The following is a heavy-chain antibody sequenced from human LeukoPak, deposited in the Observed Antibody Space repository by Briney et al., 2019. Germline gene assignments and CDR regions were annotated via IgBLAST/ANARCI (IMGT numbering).Heavy chain of an antibody. J-gene: IGHJ4*02. CDR3: ARGHVLIGFDY. Sequence: PGGSLRLSCAASGFTVSLYYMSWIRQAPGKGLEWVSVLYSGGNTYYADSVKGRFTISRDNSKNTVYLQMNSLRAEDTAVYYCARGHVLIGFDYWGQGTLATVSS. CDR1: GFTVSLYY. D-gene: IGHD2/OR15-2a*01. CDR2: LYSGGNT. V-gene: IGHV3-53*01.